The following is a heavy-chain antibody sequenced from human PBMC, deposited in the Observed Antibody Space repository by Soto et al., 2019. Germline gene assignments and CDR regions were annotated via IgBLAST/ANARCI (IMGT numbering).Heavy chain of an antibody. V-gene: IGHV3-30*18. CDR3: AKDPGYGGNLPLYYFDY. D-gene: IGHD4-17*01. Sequence: GGSLRLSCAASGFTFSSYGMHWVRQAPGKGLEWVAVISYDGSNKYYADSVKGRFTISRDNSKNTLYLQMNSLRAEDTAVYYCAKDPGYGGNLPLYYFDYWGQGTLVTVSS. J-gene: IGHJ4*02. CDR1: GFTFSSYG. CDR2: ISYDGSNK.